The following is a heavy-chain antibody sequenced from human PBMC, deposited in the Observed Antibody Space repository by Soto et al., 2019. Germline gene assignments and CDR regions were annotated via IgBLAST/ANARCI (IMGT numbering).Heavy chain of an antibody. CDR2: INAGNGNT. V-gene: IGHV1-3*01. CDR1: GYTFTSYA. D-gene: IGHD3-9*01. Sequence: ASVKVSCKASGYTFTSYAMHWVRQAPGQRLEWMGWINAGNGNTKYSQKLQGRVTMTTDTSTSTAYMELRSLRSDDTAVYYCARDQYYDILTGQYYYGMDVWGQGTTVTVSS. CDR3: ARDQYYDILTGQYYYGMDV. J-gene: IGHJ6*02.